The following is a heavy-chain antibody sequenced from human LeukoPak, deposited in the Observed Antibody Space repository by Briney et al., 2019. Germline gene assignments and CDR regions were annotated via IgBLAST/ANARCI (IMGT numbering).Heavy chain of an antibody. V-gene: IGHV3-23*01. CDR1: GFTFSNAW. Sequence: PGGSLRLSCAASGFTFSNAWMSWVRQAPGKGLEWVSVISGSGGSTYYADSVKGRFTISRDNSKNTLYLQMNSLRAEDTAVYYCQRETDAFDIWGQGTMVTVSS. J-gene: IGHJ3*02. CDR3: QRETDAFDI. CDR2: ISGSGGST. D-gene: IGHD1-26*01.